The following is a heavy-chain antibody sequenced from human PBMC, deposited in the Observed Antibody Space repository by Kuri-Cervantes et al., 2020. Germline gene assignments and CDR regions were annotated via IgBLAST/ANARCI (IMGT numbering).Heavy chain of an antibody. CDR2: VNPNSGGT. D-gene: IGHD6-19*01. J-gene: IGHJ6*02. Sequence: ASVKVSCKASGYTFTGYYMHWVRQAPGQGLEWMGCVNPNSGGTNYAQKFQGRVTMTRDTSISTAYMELSSLRSEDTAVYYCASGSWLEVDGIYYYYGMDVWGQGTTVTVSS. CDR1: GYTFTGYY. CDR3: ASGSWLEVDGIYYYYGMDV. V-gene: IGHV1-2*02.